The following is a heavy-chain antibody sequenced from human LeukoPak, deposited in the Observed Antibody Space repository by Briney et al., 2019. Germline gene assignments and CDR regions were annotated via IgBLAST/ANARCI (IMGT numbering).Heavy chain of an antibody. Sequence: ASVKVSCKASGYTFTSYGILWARQAPGQGLEWMGWISTYNGNTNSAQKLQGRVTMTTDTSTNTAYMELRSLRSDDTAVYFCARAYCGGDCYRTSFDYWGQGTLVTVSS. D-gene: IGHD2-21*02. J-gene: IGHJ4*02. CDR2: ISTYNGNT. CDR3: ARAYCGGDCYRTSFDY. CDR1: GYTFTSYG. V-gene: IGHV1-18*01.